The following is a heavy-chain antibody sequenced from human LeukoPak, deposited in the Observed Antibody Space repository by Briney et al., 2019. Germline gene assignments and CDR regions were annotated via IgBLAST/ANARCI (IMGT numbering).Heavy chain of an antibody. CDR1: GFTFSSYA. D-gene: IGHD3-22*01. Sequence: GGSLRLSCAASGFTFSSYAMHWVRQAPGKGLEWVAVISYDGSNKYYADSVKGRFTISRDNSKNTLYLQMNSLRAEDTAVYYCARGLRYYYDSSGTQGAFDIWGQGTMVTVSS. V-gene: IGHV3-30-3*01. CDR3: ARGLRYYYDSSGTQGAFDI. CDR2: ISYDGSNK. J-gene: IGHJ3*02.